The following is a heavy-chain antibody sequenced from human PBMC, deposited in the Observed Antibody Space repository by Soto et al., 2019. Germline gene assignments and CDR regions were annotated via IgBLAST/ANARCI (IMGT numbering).Heavy chain of an antibody. Sequence: EVQLLESGGGLVQPGGSLRLSCAASGFTFSSYAMTWVRQAPGKGLEWVSTISASGGGTYYGDSVKGRFTISRDISKNTLYLQMNSLRAEDTAVYYCAKAESGSYCAYWGQGTLVTVSS. CDR1: GFTFSSYA. D-gene: IGHD1-26*01. CDR2: ISASGGGT. V-gene: IGHV3-23*01. CDR3: AKAESGSYCAY. J-gene: IGHJ4*02.